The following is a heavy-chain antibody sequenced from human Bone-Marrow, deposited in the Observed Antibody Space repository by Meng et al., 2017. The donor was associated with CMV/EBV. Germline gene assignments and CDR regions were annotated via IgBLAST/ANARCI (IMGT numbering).Heavy chain of an antibody. V-gene: IGHV1-2*02. Sequence: GGSLRLSCKASGYTFTGYYMHWVRQAPGQGLEWMGWINPNSGGTNYAQKFQGRVTMTRDTSISTAYMELSRLRSDDTAVYYCARVYYYDSSGLYYWGQGTLVTVSS. CDR3: ARVYYYDSSGLYY. CDR1: GYTFTGYY. D-gene: IGHD3-22*01. J-gene: IGHJ4*02. CDR2: INPNSGGT.